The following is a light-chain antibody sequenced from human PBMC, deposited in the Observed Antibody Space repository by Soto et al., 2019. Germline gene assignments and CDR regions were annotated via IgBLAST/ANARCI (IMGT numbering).Light chain of an antibody. CDR3: QQLNRFPRT. CDR2: SAS. Sequence: DIQLTQSPSFLSASVGDRVTITCRASQDISSYLAWYQQRPGKVPRFLTHSASTLQSGVPSRFSATGSGTTFTLTTSSLQPEHIATYYCQQLNRFPRTFGQGTKVEV. V-gene: IGKV1-9*01. J-gene: IGKJ1*01. CDR1: QDISSY.